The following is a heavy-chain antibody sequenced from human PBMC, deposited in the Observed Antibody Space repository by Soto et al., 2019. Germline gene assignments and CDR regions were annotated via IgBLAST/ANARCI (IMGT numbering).Heavy chain of an antibody. CDR3: ARGAYYDFWSGYPALDAFDI. Sequence: SETLSLTCTVSGGSISSYYWSWIRQPAGKGLEWIGRIYTSGSTNYNPSLKSRVTMSVDTSKNQFSLKLSSVTAVDTAVYYCARGAYYDFWSGYPALDAFDIWGQGTMVTVSS. V-gene: IGHV4-4*07. J-gene: IGHJ3*02. CDR2: IYTSGST. CDR1: GGSISSYY. D-gene: IGHD3-3*01.